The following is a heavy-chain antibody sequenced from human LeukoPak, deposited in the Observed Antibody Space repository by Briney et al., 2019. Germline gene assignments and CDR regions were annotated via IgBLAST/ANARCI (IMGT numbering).Heavy chain of an antibody. D-gene: IGHD3-10*01. CDR2: IYYSGST. V-gene: IGHV4-61*01. J-gene: IGHJ4*02. CDR3: ASASMVLPDY. Sequence: PSETLSLTCIVSGGSVSSGSYYWSWIRQPPGKGLEWIGYIYYSGSTNYNPSLKSRVTISVDTSKNQFSLKLSSVAAADTAVYYCASASMVLPDYWGQGTLVTVSS. CDR1: GGSVSSGSYY.